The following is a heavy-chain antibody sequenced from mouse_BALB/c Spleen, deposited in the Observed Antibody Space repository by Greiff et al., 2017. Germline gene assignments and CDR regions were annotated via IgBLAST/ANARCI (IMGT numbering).Heavy chain of an antibody. CDR2: ISSGGSYT. V-gene: IGHV5-6*01. J-gene: IGHJ2*01. CDR1: GFTFSSYG. D-gene: IGHD4-1*01. Sequence: EVNVVESGGDLVKPGGSLKLSCAASGFTFSSYGMSWVRQTPDKRLEWVATISSGGSYTYYPDSVKGRFTISRDNAKNTLYLQMSSLKSEDTAMYYCASELGRGYFDYWGQGTTLTVSS. CDR3: ASELGRGYFDY.